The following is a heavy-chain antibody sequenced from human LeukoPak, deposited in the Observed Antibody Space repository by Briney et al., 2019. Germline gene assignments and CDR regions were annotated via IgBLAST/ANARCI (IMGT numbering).Heavy chain of an antibody. Sequence: PGGSLRLSCAASGFTFSSYGMHWVRQAPGKGLEWVSGISWNSGSIGYADSVKGRFTISRDNAKNSLYLQMNSLRAEDTALYYCAKGRGEQWGQGTLVTVSS. CDR2: ISWNSGSI. V-gene: IGHV3-9*01. J-gene: IGHJ4*02. CDR1: GFTFSSYG. CDR3: AKGRGEQ. D-gene: IGHD5-12*01.